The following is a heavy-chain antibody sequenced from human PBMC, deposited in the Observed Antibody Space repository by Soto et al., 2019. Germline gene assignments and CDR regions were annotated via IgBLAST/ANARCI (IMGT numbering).Heavy chain of an antibody. CDR3: AREFKYSGNDPGAPFDY. J-gene: IGHJ4*02. D-gene: IGHD5-12*01. Sequence: GGSLRLSCASSGFTVSSNYMSWVRQAPGKGLEWVSVIYSGGSTYYADSVKGRFTISRHNSKNTLYLQMNSLRAEDTAVYYFAREFKYSGNDPGAPFDYGGQETLVTVS. V-gene: IGHV3-53*04. CDR1: GFTVSSNY. CDR2: IYSGGST.